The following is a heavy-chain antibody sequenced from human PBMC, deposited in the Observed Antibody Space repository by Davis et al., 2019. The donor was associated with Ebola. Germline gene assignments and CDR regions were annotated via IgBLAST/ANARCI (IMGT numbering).Heavy chain of an antibody. D-gene: IGHD1/OR15-1a*01. CDR2: INAGNGNT. Sequence: ASVKVSCKASGGTFSSYAISWVRQAPGQRLEWMGWINAGNGNTKYSQKFQGRVTITRDTSASTAYMELSSLRSEDTAVYYCATGPVREGEQDYWGQGTLVTVSS. J-gene: IGHJ4*02. CDR1: GGTFSSYA. V-gene: IGHV1-3*01. CDR3: ATGPVREGEQDY.